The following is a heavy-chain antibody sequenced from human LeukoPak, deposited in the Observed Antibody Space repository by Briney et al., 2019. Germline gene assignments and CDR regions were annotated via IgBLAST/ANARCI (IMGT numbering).Heavy chain of an antibody. D-gene: IGHD2-21*02. CDR3: AKDDLAYCGGDCYSHFDY. Sequence: GGSLRLSCAASGFTFSSYSMNWVRQAPGKGLEWVSAISGSGGSTYYADSVKGRFTISRDNSKNTLYLQMNSLRAEDTAVYYCAKDDLAYCGGDCYSHFDYWGQGTLVTVSS. V-gene: IGHV3-23*01. CDR1: GFTFSSYS. J-gene: IGHJ4*02. CDR2: ISGSGGST.